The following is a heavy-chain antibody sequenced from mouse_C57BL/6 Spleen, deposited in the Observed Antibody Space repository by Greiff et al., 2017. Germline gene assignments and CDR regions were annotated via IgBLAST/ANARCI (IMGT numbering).Heavy chain of an antibody. Sequence: VQLQESGAELVRPGASVTLSCKASGYTFTDYEMHWVKQTPVHGLEWIGAIDPETGGTAYNQKFKGKAILTADKSSSTAYMELRSLTSEDSAVYYCTRRMTDYYGYFDYWGQGTTLTVSS. CDR3: TRRMTDYYGYFDY. CDR2: IDPETGGT. CDR1: GYTFTDYE. D-gene: IGHD1-1*01. V-gene: IGHV1-15*01. J-gene: IGHJ2*01.